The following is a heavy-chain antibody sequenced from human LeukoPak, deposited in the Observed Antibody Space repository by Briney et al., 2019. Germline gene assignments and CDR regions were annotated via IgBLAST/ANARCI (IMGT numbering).Heavy chain of an antibody. Sequence: GGSLRLSCAASGFTFSGSALHWVRQASGKGLERVGRIRSTANGYATAYAASVKGRFTISRDDSKNTAYLQMDSLKTEDTAVYYCTGNYYGSGSYADFDYWGQGTLVTVSS. D-gene: IGHD3-10*01. V-gene: IGHV3-73*01. CDR1: GFTFSGSA. CDR2: IRSTANGYAT. J-gene: IGHJ4*02. CDR3: TGNYYGSGSYADFDY.